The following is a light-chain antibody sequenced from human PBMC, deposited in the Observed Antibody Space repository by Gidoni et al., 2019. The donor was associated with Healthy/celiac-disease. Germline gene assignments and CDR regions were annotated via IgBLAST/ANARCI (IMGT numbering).Light chain of an antibody. V-gene: IGKV3-20*01. J-gene: IGKJ3*01. CDR1: QSVSSSY. CDR2: GAS. CDR3: QQYGSSLFT. Sequence: EIVLTQSTGTLSLSAGERATCTCRASQSVSSSYLAWYQQKPGQAPRLLIYGASSRATGIPDRFSGSGSGTDFTLTISRLESEDFAVYYCQQYGSSLFTFGPGTKVDIK.